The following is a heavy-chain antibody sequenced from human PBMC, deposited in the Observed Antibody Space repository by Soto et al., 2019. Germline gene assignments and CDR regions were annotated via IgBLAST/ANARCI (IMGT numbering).Heavy chain of an antibody. CDR1: GGSLSSYS. D-gene: IGHD3-10*01. J-gene: IGHJ2*01. CDR2: GVYNGTS. Sequence: QVHLQASGPGLVKPSETLSLTCTVSGGSLSSYSWSWIRQSPGGGLEWIGKGVYNGTSNHNPSLKSRVNTSARQLRNQFSFKPASVTGADTTVYFCARDRGGEGWAFDLWGRGTLITVSS. CDR3: ARDRGGEGWAFDL. V-gene: IGHV4-59*01.